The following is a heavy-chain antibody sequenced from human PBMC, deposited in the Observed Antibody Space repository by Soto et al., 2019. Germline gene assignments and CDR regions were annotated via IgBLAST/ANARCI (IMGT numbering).Heavy chain of an antibody. D-gene: IGHD2-2*02. V-gene: IGHV4-59*01. CDR1: GGSISSYY. Sequence: PSETLSLTCTVSGGSISSYYWSWIRQPPGKGLEWIGYIYYSGRTNYNPSLKSRVTISVDTSKSQFSVELSSVTAAVTALYYCARHRAYCSSLSCNKWFDPWGQGTLVTVSS. CDR2: IYYSGRT. J-gene: IGHJ5*02. CDR3: ARHRAYCSSLSCNKWFDP.